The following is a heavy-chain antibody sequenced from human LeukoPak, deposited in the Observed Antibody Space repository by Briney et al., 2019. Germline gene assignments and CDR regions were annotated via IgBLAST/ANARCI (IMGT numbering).Heavy chain of an antibody. Sequence: GGSLRLSCAAPGFTFSSYAMHWVRQAPGKGLEWVAVISYDGSNKYYADSVKGRFTISRDNSKNTLYLQMNSLRAEDTAVYYCARGPPRWSKDYYGMDVWGQGTTVTVSS. CDR2: ISYDGSNK. CDR1: GFTFSSYA. D-gene: IGHD1-26*01. V-gene: IGHV3-30-3*01. J-gene: IGHJ6*02. CDR3: ARGPPRWSKDYYGMDV.